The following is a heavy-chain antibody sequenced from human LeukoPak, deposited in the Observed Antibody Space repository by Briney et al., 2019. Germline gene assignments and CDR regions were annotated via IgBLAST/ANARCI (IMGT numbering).Heavy chain of an antibody. V-gene: IGHV3-7*01. D-gene: IGHD3-22*01. CDR2: IKQDGSEK. CDR1: GFTFSSYW. Sequence: GGSLRLSCAASGFTFSSYWMSWVRQAPGKGLEWVANIKQDGSEKYYVDSVKGRFTISRDNAKNSLYLQMNSLRAEDTAVYYCAVTYYYDSSGYDFDYWGQGTLVTVSS. J-gene: IGHJ4*02. CDR3: AVTYYYDSSGYDFDY.